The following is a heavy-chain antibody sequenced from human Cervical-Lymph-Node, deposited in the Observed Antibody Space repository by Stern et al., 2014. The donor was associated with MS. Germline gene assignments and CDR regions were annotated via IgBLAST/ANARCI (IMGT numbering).Heavy chain of an antibody. V-gene: IGHV3-7*01. CDR2: IKQDGSEK. CDR1: GFTFTYYW. CDR3: SRGRLGR. J-gene: IGHJ4*02. D-gene: IGHD3/OR15-3a*01. Sequence: EVQLVVSGGALVQPGGSLRLSCAASGFTFTYYWMNWVRQAPGKVLEWVANIKQDGSEKYDVDSVKGRFTISRDNAKNSLYLQMNSLRAEDTAVYYCSRGRLGRWGQGTLVTVSS.